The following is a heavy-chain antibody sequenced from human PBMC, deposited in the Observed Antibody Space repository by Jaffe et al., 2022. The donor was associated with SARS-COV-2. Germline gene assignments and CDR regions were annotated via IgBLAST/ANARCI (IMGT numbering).Heavy chain of an antibody. CDR2: INHSGST. J-gene: IGHJ4*02. CDR1: GGSFSGYY. D-gene: IGHD5-18*01. CDR3: ARFGYSYGHSFDY. V-gene: IGHV4-34*01. Sequence: QVQLQQWGAGLLKPSETLSLTCAVYGGSFSGYYWSWIRQPPGKGLEWIGEINHSGSTNYNPSLKSRVTISVDTSKNQFSLKLSSVTAADTAVYYCARFGYSYGHSFDYWGQGTLVTVSS.